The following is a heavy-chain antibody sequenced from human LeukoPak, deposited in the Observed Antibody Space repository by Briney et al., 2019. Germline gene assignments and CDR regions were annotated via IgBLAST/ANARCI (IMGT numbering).Heavy chain of an antibody. J-gene: IGHJ4*02. Sequence: ASVNVSCKASGYTFTRYAMNWVRQAPGQGLEWMGWINTNTGNPTYAQGFTGRFVFSLDTSVSTAYLQISSLKAEDTAVYYCAREPRIAVAGTIDYWGQGTLVTVSS. CDR2: INTNTGNP. CDR3: AREPRIAVAGTIDY. V-gene: IGHV7-4-1*02. CDR1: GYTFTRYA. D-gene: IGHD6-19*01.